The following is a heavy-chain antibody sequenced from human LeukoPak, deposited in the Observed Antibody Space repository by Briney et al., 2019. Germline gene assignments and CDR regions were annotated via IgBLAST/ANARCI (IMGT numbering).Heavy chain of an antibody. J-gene: IGHJ3*02. V-gene: IGHV1-2*02. Sequence: GASVKVSCKASGYTLTGYYMHWVRQAPGHGLEWMGWINPNSGVTNYAQTFQGRVTMTRDTSISTAYMELSRLRSDDTAVYYCARGGSRQSGAFDIWGQGTMVTVSS. CDR2: INPNSGVT. CDR1: GYTLTGYY. CDR3: ARGGSRQSGAFDI. D-gene: IGHD1-26*01.